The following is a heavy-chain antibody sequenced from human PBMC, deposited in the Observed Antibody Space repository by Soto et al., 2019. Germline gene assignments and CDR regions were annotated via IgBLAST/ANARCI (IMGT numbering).Heavy chain of an antibody. CDR1: GITFSSSA. D-gene: IGHD2-2*01. J-gene: IGHJ4*02. Sequence: GASVKVSCKASGITFSSSAVQWVRQGRGQRPEWIGWIVVGSGNTKYAQKFQGRVTMTTETSTNTAYMELRRLRSDDTAVYYCARDDSDLGYCVSTSCYAIDYWGQGTLVTVSS. V-gene: IGHV1-58*01. CDR2: IVVGSGNT. CDR3: ARDDSDLGYCVSTSCYAIDY.